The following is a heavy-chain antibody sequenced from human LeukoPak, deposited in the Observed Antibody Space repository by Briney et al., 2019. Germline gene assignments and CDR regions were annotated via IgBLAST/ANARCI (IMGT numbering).Heavy chain of an antibody. CDR2: IYTSGST. J-gene: IGHJ6*03. CDR1: GGSISSYY. CDR3: ARDGEGDSGWFWDYYMDV. V-gene: IGHV4-4*07. D-gene: IGHD6-19*01. Sequence: SETQSLTCTVSGGSISSYYWSWIRQPAGKGLEWIGRIYTSGSTNYNPSLKSRVTMSVDTSKNQFSLKLSSVTAADTAVYYCARDGEGDSGWFWDYYMDVWGKGTTVTVSS.